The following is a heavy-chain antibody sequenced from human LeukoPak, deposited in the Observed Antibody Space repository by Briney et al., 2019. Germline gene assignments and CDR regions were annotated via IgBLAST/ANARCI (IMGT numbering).Heavy chain of an antibody. D-gene: IGHD6-6*01. CDR3: ARDGIAARPGYYYYYMDV. Sequence: SQTLSLTCTVSGGSISSGSYYWSWIRQPAGKGLEWIGLIYTSGSTNYNPSLKSRVTISVDTSKNQFSLKLSSVTAADTAVYYCARDGIAARPGYYYYYMDVWGKGTTVTVSS. CDR1: GGSISSGSYY. CDR2: IYTSGST. J-gene: IGHJ6*03. V-gene: IGHV4-61*02.